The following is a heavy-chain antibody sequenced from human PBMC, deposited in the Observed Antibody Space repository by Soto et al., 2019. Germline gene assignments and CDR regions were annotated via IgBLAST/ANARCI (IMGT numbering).Heavy chain of an antibody. CDR3: TRGFSGAPTDY. J-gene: IGHJ4*02. V-gene: IGHV4-34*01. Sequence: PLETLSLTCAVYGGSLSNYYWNWIRQPPGKELEWIGEVHYSGSTSYNPSLRSRVTISIDRSKNQFSLEMKSVTAADTAIYYCTRGFSGAPTDYWGQGALVTVSS. D-gene: IGHD3-3*01. CDR1: GGSLSNYY. CDR2: VHYSGST.